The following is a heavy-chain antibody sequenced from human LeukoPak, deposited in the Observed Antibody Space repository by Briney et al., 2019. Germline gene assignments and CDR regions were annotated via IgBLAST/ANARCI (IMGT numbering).Heavy chain of an antibody. J-gene: IGHJ4*02. CDR2: INHSGST. CDR1: GGSFSGYY. V-gene: IGHV4-34*01. Sequence: SETLSLTCAVYGGSFSGYYWSWIRQPPGKGLEWIGEINHSGSTNYNPSLKSRVTISVDTSKNQFSLKLSSVTAADTAVYYCAGDYGGNSGDFWGQGTLVTVSS. CDR3: AGDYGGNSGDF. D-gene: IGHD4-23*01.